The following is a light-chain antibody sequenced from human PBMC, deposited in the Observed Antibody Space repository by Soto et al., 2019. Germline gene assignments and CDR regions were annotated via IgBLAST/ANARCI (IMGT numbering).Light chain of an antibody. Sequence: DIQMTQSPSSLAASVGDRVTITCRASQGINSWLVWYQQKPEKAPKSLIYAASILQSGVPSRFRCSGSGTDFALNISNLQPEEFSAYYCQPETSYPWSFGQGTKVQIK. V-gene: IGKV1D-16*01. CDR1: QGINSW. J-gene: IGKJ1*01. CDR2: AAS. CDR3: QPETSYPWS.